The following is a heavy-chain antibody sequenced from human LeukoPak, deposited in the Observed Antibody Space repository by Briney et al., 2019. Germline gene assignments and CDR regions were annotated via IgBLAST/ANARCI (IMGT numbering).Heavy chain of an antibody. CDR2: IYSGGST. Sequence: GSLRLSCAASGFTVSSNYMSWVRQAPGKGLEWGSVIYSGGSTYYADSVKGRFTISTDKSKNTLSLQMNSLRAEDTAVYYCARDAPYDYVWGSYHMGFDYWGQGTLVTVSS. CDR1: GFTVSSNY. J-gene: IGHJ4*02. CDR3: ARDAPYDYVWGSYHMGFDY. V-gene: IGHV3-66*01. D-gene: IGHD3-16*02.